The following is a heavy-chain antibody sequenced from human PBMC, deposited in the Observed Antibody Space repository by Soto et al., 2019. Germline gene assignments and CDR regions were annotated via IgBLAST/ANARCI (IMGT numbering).Heavy chain of an antibody. Sequence: PGESLKISCKGSGYSFTSYWIGWVRQMPGKGLEWMGIIYPGDSDTKYSPSFQGQVTISADKSISTAYLQWSSLKASDTAMYYCARSRSLDGGWYPYAFDIWGQGTMVTVSS. CDR1: GYSFTSYW. D-gene: IGHD6-19*01. J-gene: IGHJ3*02. CDR3: ARSRSLDGGWYPYAFDI. CDR2: IYPGDSDT. V-gene: IGHV5-51*01.